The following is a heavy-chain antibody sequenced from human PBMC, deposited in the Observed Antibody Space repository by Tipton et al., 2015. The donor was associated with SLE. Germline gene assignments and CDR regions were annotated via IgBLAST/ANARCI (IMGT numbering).Heavy chain of an antibody. CDR1: GFSISSAYY. D-gene: IGHD3-22*01. CDR3: VSYDRSGYQFDY. J-gene: IGHJ4*02. V-gene: IGHV4-38-2*02. CDR2: IHHSGTT. Sequence: TLSLTCTVSGFSISSAYYWGWIRQPPGKGLEWIGSIHHSGTTYYNPSLKSRVTISIDTSKNQFSLQLNSVTAADTAFYYCVSYDRSGYQFDYWGQGTLVTVSS.